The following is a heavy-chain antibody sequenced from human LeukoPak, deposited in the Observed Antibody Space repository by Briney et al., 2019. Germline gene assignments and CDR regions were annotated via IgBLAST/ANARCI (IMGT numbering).Heavy chain of an antibody. CDR2: ISDHGKSR. V-gene: IGHV3-48*03. Sequence: GGSLRLSCAASGFTFSNYGMNWVRQTPGKGLEWVSYISDHGKSRNYVDSVKGRFTVSRDNAKNSLYLHMNSLRVEDTAVYFCARARIAAPLLDYWGQGSLVTVSS. CDR1: GFTFSNYG. D-gene: IGHD6-13*01. J-gene: IGHJ4*02. CDR3: ARARIAAPLLDY.